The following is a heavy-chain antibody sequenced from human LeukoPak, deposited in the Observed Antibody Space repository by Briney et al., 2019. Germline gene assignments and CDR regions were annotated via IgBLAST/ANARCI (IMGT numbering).Heavy chain of an antibody. Sequence: ASVKVPCKASGYTFTGCFIHYVRQAPGQGLEWMGWIDPNSDNIRYSETFKDRVTMTRDTPTNTAYMELSWLRSDDTAVYYCARSAYNYGYVYFDHWGQGTLVIVSS. V-gene: IGHV1-2*02. CDR1: GYTFTGCF. J-gene: IGHJ4*02. CDR3: ARSAYNYGYVYFDH. CDR2: IDPNSDNI. D-gene: IGHD5-18*01.